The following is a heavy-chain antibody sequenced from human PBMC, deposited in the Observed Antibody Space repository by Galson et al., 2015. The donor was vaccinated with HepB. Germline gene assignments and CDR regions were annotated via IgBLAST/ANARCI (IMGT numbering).Heavy chain of an antibody. V-gene: IGHV3-23*01. Sequence: SLRLSCAASGFTFSSYAMSWVRQAPGKGLEWVSAISGSGGSTYYADSVKGRFTISRDNSKNTLYLQMNSLRAEDTAVYYCAKDSNAEDAFDIWGQGTMVTVSS. J-gene: IGHJ3*02. CDR2: ISGSGGST. CDR1: GFTFSSYA. CDR3: AKDSNAEDAFDI.